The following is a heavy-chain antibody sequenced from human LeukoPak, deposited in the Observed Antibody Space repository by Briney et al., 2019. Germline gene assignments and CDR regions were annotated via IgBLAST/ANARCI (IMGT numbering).Heavy chain of an antibody. CDR1: GFTVSSNY. D-gene: IGHD4-17*01. V-gene: IGHV3-53*01. CDR3: ARGFDYGDYPWFDP. CDR2: IYSGGST. J-gene: IGHJ5*02. Sequence: GGSLRLSCAASGFTVSSNYTSWVRQAPGKGLKWVSVIYSGGSTYYADSVKGRFTISRDNSKNSLYLQMNSLRDEDTAVYYCARGFDYGDYPWFDPWGQGTLVTVSS.